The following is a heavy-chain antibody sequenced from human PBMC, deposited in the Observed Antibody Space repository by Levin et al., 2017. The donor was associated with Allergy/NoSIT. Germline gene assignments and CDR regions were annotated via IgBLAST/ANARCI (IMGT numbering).Heavy chain of an antibody. D-gene: IGHD2-15*01. J-gene: IGHJ4*02. CDR3: AKGSYCSAGTCYSRLGY. Sequence: HPGGSLRLSCAASGFTFSSDVMSWVRQAPGKGLEWVSGISGSGDATYYADSVRGRFTISRDNSKNMLSLQMNSLRAEDTALYYCAKGSYCSAGTCYSRLGYWGQGTLVTVSS. CDR2: ISGSGDAT. CDR1: GFTFSSDV. V-gene: IGHV3-23*01.